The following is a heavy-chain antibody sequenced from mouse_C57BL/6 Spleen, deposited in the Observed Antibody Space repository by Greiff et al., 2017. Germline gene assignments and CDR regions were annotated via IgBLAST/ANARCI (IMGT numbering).Heavy chain of an antibody. J-gene: IGHJ1*03. CDR3: ARWGGSSYNWYFDV. CDR2: IHPNSGST. Sequence: QVQLQQPGAELVKPGASVKLSCKASGYTFTSYWMHWVKQRPGQGLEWIGMIHPNSGSTNYNEKFKSKATLTVDKSSSTAYMQLSSLTSEDSAVYYCARWGGSSYNWYFDVWGTGTTVTVSS. CDR1: GYTFTSYW. D-gene: IGHD1-1*01. V-gene: IGHV1-64*01.